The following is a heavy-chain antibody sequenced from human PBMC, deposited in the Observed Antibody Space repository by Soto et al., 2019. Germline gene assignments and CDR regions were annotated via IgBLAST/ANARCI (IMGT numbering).Heavy chain of an antibody. Sequence: GGSLRRSGAACEGTVSSYGRSWVRQAPGKGLEWVSAISGSGGSTYYADSVKGRFTISRDNSKNTLYLQVNSLRAEDTAVYYCERRSSGWYFDYWGQGTLVTSPQ. V-gene: IGHV3-23*01. CDR2: ISGSGGST. CDR1: EGTVSSYG. D-gene: IGHD6-19*01. J-gene: IGHJ4*02. CDR3: ERRSSGWYFDY.